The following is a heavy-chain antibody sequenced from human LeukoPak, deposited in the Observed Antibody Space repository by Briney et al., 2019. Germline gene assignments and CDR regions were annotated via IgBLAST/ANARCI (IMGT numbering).Heavy chain of an antibody. Sequence: GGSLRLSCAASGFTFSSYGMHWVRQAPGKGLEWVSYISSSGSTIYYADSVKGRFTISRDNAKNSLYLQMNSLRAEDTAVYYCARDVRFGESRFDPWGQGTLVTVSS. CDR2: ISSSGSTI. CDR3: ARDVRFGESRFDP. J-gene: IGHJ5*02. CDR1: GFTFSSYG. D-gene: IGHD3-10*01. V-gene: IGHV3-48*04.